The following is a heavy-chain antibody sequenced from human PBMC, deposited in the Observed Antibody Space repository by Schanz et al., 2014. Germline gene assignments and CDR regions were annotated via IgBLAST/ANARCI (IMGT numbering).Heavy chain of an antibody. CDR3: ARPGAYCGGDCYDY. V-gene: IGHV4-39*01. CDR1: GDSISSSRYC. D-gene: IGHD2-21*01. J-gene: IGHJ4*02. Sequence: QLQLQESGPGLVKPSETLSLTCTVSGDSISSSRYCWGWIRQPPGKGLEWIGSIYYSGSTYYNPPLKVRVPIPVDTPKNQFPLKRSSVTAADTAVYYCARPGAYCGGDCYDYWGQGTLVTVSS. CDR2: IYYSGST.